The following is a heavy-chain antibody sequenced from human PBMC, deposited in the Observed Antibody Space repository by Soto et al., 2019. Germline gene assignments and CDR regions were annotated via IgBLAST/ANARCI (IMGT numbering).Heavy chain of an antibody. J-gene: IGHJ6*02. CDR1: GYTFTSYG. CDR3: ARRSDDYGGNFGEYYYYGMDV. Sequence: QVQLVQSGAEVKKPGASVKVSCKASGYTFTSYGISWVRQAPGQGLEWMGWISAYNGNTNYAQKLQGRVTMTTDTSTSTAYMELRSLRSDDTAVYYCARRSDDYGGNFGEYYYYGMDVWGQGTTVTVSS. D-gene: IGHD4-17*01. CDR2: ISAYNGNT. V-gene: IGHV1-18*01.